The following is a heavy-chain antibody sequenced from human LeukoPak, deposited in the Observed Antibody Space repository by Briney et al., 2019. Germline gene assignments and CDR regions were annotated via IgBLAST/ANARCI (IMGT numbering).Heavy chain of an antibody. V-gene: IGHV4-59*08. Sequence: SETLSLTCTVSGGSISSYYWSWIWQPPGKGLEWIGYIYYSGSTNYNLSLKSRVTISVDTSKNQFSLKLSSVTAADTAVYYCARHLLDILTGLKWFDPWGQGTLVTVSS. CDR2: IYYSGST. CDR1: GGSISSYY. D-gene: IGHD3-9*01. CDR3: ARHLLDILTGLKWFDP. J-gene: IGHJ5*02.